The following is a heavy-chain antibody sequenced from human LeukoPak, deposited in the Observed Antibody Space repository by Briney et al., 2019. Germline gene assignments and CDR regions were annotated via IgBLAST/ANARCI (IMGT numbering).Heavy chain of an antibody. J-gene: IGHJ3*02. V-gene: IGHV4-59*12. D-gene: IGHD3-22*01. CDR2: IYYSGST. CDR1: GGSISSYY. Sequence: PSETLSLTCTVSGGSISSYYWSWIRQPPGKGLEWIGYIYYSGSTNYNPSLKSRVTISVDRSKNQFSLKLSSVTAADTAVYYCASPSSGYYYNAFDIWGQGTMVTVSS. CDR3: ASPSSGYYYNAFDI.